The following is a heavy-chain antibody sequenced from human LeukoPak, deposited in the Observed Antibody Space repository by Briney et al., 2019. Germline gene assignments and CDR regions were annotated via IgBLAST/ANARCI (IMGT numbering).Heavy chain of an antibody. Sequence: SETLSLTCTVSGGSISSGSYYWSWIRQPAGKRLEWIGRIYTSGSTNYNPSLKSRVTISVDTSKNQFSLKLSSVTAADTAVYYCARGQVSLYDFWSGYFDYWGQGTLATVSS. CDR1: GGSISSGSYY. D-gene: IGHD3-3*01. CDR3: ARGQVSLYDFWSGYFDY. CDR2: IYTSGST. V-gene: IGHV4-61*02. J-gene: IGHJ4*02.